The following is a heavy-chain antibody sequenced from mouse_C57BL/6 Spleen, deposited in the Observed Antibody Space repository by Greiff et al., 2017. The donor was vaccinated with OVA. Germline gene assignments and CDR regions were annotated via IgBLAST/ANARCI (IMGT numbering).Heavy chain of an antibody. D-gene: IGHD2-5*01. Sequence: EVKLVESGPELVKPGASVKISCKASGYSFTDYNTNWVKQSNGKSLEWIGVINPNYGTTSYNQKFKGKATLTVDQSSSTAYMQLNSLTSEDSAVYYCARSDYSNYAFAYWGQGTLVTVSA. J-gene: IGHJ3*01. CDR1: GYSFTDYN. CDR2: INPNYGTT. V-gene: IGHV1-39*01. CDR3: ARSDYSNYAFAY.